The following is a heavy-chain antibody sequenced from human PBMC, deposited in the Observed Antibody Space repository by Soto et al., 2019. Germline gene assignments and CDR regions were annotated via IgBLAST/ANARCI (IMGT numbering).Heavy chain of an antibody. V-gene: IGHV3-23*01. CDR2: ISGSGGST. CDR3: AKVDSSSWFLVYYFDY. CDR1: GFTFSTYA. D-gene: IGHD6-13*01. Sequence: PGGSLRLSCAASGFTFSTYAMSWVRQAPGKGLEWVSSISGSGGSTYYADSVKGRFTISRDNSKNTLYLQMISLRAEDTAVYYYAKVDSSSWFLVYYFDYWGQGTLVTVSS. J-gene: IGHJ4*02.